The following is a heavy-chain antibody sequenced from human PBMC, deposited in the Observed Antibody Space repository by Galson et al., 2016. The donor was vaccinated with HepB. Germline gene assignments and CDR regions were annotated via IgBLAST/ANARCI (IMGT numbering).Heavy chain of an antibody. CDR1: GGSFNEYY. D-gene: IGHD3-3*01. V-gene: IGHV4-34*01. J-gene: IGHJ4*02. CDR2: ISHSGST. Sequence: LSLTCAVSGGSFNEYYWSWIRQPPGKGLEWIGEISHSGSTNYNPSLKSRVTMSIDTSKNRFSLKLNSVTAADTAVYYCARHGRLRFFDSWGQGTLVTVSS. CDR3: ARHGRLRFFDS.